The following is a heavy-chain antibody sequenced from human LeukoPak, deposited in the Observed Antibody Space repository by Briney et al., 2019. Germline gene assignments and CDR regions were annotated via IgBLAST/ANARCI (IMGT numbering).Heavy chain of an antibody. D-gene: IGHD6-13*01. CDR1: GYTFTGYY. J-gene: IGHJ4*02. Sequence: ASVKVSCKASGYTFTGYYMHWVRQAPGQGLEWTGWINPNSGGTNYAQKFQGGVTMTRDTSISTAYMELSRLRSDDTAVYYCARVYSSSWILPIYYFDYWGQGTLVTVSS. V-gene: IGHV1-2*02. CDR3: ARVYSSSWILPIYYFDY. CDR2: INPNSGGT.